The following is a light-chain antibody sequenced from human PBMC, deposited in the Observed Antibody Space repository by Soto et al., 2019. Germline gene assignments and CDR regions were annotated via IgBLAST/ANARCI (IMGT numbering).Light chain of an antibody. Sequence: DIVMTQSPDSLAASLGERATINCKSSQRVLYNSDNKNYLAWYQQKAGQPPKLLIYWASTRDSGVPDRFSGSGSGADFTLTINNLQAEDVAVYYCQHYYTTLSFGGGTKVEIK. CDR3: QHYYTTLS. J-gene: IGKJ4*01. CDR2: WAS. V-gene: IGKV4-1*01. CDR1: QRVLYNSDNKNY.